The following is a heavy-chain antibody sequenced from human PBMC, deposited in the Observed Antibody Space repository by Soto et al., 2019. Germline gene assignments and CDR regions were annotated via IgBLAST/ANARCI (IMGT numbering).Heavy chain of an antibody. J-gene: IGHJ4*02. CDR3: ARGYYYDSSGYYVFDY. CDR1: GGSISSGGYY. V-gene: IGHV4-31*03. D-gene: IGHD3-22*01. Sequence: QVQLQESGPGLVKPSQTLSLTCTVSGGSISSGGYYWSWIRQHPGKGLEWIGYIYYSGSTYYNPSLKSRVTISVDTSKNQFSLKLSSVTAADTAVYYCARGYYYDSSGYYVFDYWGQGTLVTVSS. CDR2: IYYSGST.